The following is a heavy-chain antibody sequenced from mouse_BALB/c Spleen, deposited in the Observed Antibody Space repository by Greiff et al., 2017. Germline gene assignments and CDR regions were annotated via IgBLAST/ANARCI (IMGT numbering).Heavy chain of an antibody. CDR3: NVLSYAMDY. Sequence: VQLQQSGAELVRPGALVKLSCKASGFNIKDYYMHWVKQRPEQGLEWIGWIDPENGDTEYAPKFQGKATMTADTSSNTAYLQLSSLTSEDTAVYYCNVLSYAMDYWGQGTSVTVSS. J-gene: IGHJ4*01. CDR1: GFNIKDYY. V-gene: IGHV14-4*02. CDR2: IDPENGDT.